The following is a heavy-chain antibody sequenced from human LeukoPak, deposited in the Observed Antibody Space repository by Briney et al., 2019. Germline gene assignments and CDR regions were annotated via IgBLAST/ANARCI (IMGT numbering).Heavy chain of an antibody. J-gene: IGHJ4*02. V-gene: IGHV3-30*02. D-gene: IGHD3-22*01. CDR3: AKAGLYYYDSSGYYGFDY. CDR2: IRYDGSNK. Sequence: PGGSLRLSCAASGFTFSSYEMNWVRQAPGKGLEWVAFIRYDGSNKYYADSVKGRFTISRDNSKNTLYLQMNSLRAEDTAVYYCAKAGLYYYDSSGYYGFDYWGQGALVTVSS. CDR1: GFTFSSYE.